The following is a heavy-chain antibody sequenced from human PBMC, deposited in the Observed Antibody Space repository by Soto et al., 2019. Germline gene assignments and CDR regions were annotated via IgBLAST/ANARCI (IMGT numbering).Heavy chain of an antibody. D-gene: IGHD4-17*01. CDR3: ARARGDYGDLFDY. Sequence: GGSLSLSCAASGFTFSRNWMNWVRQAPGEGLVWVARINRDGSTTTYADSVKGRFTISRDNSKNTLYLQMNSLRAEDTAVYYCARARGDYGDLFDYWGQGTLVTVSS. CDR2: INRDGSTT. V-gene: IGHV3-74*03. CDR1: GFTFSRNW. J-gene: IGHJ4*02.